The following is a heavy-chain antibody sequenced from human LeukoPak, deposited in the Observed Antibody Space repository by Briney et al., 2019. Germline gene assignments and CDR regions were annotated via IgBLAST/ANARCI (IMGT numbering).Heavy chain of an antibody. CDR1: GGTFSSYA. D-gene: IGHD3-10*01. Sequence: TVKVSCKASGGTFSSYAISWVRQAPGQGHEWMGGIIPIFGTANYAQKFQGRVTITADESTSTAYMELSSLRSEDTAVYYCARDLIYGSGSNYWGQGTLVTVSS. CDR3: ARDLIYGSGSNY. CDR2: IIPIFGTA. V-gene: IGHV1-69*01. J-gene: IGHJ4*02.